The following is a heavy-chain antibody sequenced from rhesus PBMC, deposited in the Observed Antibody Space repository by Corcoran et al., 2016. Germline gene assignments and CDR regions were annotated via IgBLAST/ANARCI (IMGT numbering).Heavy chain of an antibody. V-gene: IGHV4-160*01. D-gene: IGHD3-3*01. CDR2: IRSGGST. CDR3: ARDQVDFWTGYYHDY. J-gene: IGHJ4*01. Sequence: QVQLQQWGEGLVKPSETLSLTCAVYGGSISSNYWSWIRQPPGKGLEWIGRIRSGGSTNYNPSLKIRVTLSIDTSKNQFSLKLSSVTAADTAVYYCARDQVDFWTGYYHDYWGQGVLVTVSS. CDR1: GGSISSNY.